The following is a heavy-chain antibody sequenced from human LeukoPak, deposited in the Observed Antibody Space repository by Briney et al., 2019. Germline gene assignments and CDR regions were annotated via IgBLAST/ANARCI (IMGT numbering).Heavy chain of an antibody. CDR1: GGSFSGYY. J-gene: IGHJ4*02. Sequence: SETLSLTCAVYGGSFSGYYWSWIRQPPGKGLEWIGEINHSGSTNYNPSLKSRVTISVDTSKNQFSLKLSSVTAADTAVYYCARDHDGDYFFDYWGQGTLVTVSS. CDR3: ARDHDGDYFFDY. V-gene: IGHV4-34*01. D-gene: IGHD4-17*01. CDR2: INHSGST.